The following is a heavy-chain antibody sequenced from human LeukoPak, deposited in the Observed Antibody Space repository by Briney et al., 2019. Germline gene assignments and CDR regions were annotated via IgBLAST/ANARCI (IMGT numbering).Heavy chain of an antibody. CDR3: ATDGPTIFAFDI. CDR2: FDPEDGET. J-gene: IGHJ3*02. V-gene: IGHV1-24*01. Sequence: ASVKVSCKVSGYTLTESSMHWVRQAPGKGLEWMGGFDPEDGETIYAQKFQGRVTMTEDTSTDTAYMELSSLRSEDTAVYYCATDGPTIFAFDIWGQGTMVTVSS. D-gene: IGHD3-10*02. CDR1: GYTLTESS.